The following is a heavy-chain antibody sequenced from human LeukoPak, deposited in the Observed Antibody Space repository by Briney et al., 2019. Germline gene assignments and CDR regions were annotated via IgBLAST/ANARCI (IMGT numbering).Heavy chain of an antibody. CDR2: ISSSSSYS. Sequence: GGSLGLSCAASGFTFSSYSMKWVGRAPGKGLKWVSSISSSSSYSYHADSMQGRFTISRDNAKNSLYLQMHSLGVEDTAIYYCARLGKGYSGCDYWGQGTLVTVSS. D-gene: IGHD5-12*01. J-gene: IGHJ4*02. V-gene: IGHV3-21*01. CDR1: GFTFSSYS. CDR3: ARLGKGYSGCDY.